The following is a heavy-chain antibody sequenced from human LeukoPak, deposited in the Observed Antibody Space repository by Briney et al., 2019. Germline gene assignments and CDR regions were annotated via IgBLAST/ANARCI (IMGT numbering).Heavy chain of an antibody. V-gene: IGHV3-23*01. CDR2: ISASGDTT. CDR3: AKDPYYYETSGFLSGGYFDY. Sequence: PGGSLRLSCVASGFKFGGYVMGWVRQAPGKGLEWVSSISASGDTTYYTDSVKARFTISRDNSRNTLYLHMNSLRADDTAVYYCAKDPYYYETSGFLSGGYFDYWGQGTLVTVSS. J-gene: IGHJ4*02. CDR1: GFKFGGYV. D-gene: IGHD3-22*01.